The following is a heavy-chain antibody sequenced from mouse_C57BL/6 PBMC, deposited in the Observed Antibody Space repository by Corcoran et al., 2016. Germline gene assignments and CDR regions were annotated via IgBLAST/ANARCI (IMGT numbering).Heavy chain of an antibody. V-gene: IGHV1-26*01. Sequence: EVQLQRAGLWLVNPWASVKMSCTASRYTFTDYYMNWVKQSHGKSLEWIGDINPNNGGTSYNQKFKGKATLTVDKSSSTAYMELRSLTSEDSAVYYCASYYGSSFCFEYWG. J-gene: IGHJ2*01. D-gene: IGHD1-1*01. CDR1: RYTFTDYY. CDR2: INPNNGGT. CDR3: ASYYGSSFCFEY.